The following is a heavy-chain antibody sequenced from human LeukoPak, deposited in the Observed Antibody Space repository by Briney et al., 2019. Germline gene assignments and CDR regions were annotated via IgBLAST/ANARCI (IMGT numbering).Heavy chain of an antibody. V-gene: IGHV3-48*03. D-gene: IGHD3-10*01. CDR2: ISSSGSTI. CDR1: GFIFNKYW. Sequence: PGGSLRLSCTASGFIFNKYWMNWVRQAPGKGLEWVSYISSSGSTIYYADSVEGRFTISRDNAKNSLYLQMNSLRVEDTAVYYCATRSGRNYFYYMDVWGKGTTVIISS. J-gene: IGHJ6*03. CDR3: ATRSGRNYFYYMDV.